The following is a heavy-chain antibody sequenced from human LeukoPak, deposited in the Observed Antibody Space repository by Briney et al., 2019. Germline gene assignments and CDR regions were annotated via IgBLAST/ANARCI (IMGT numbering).Heavy chain of an antibody. V-gene: IGHV1-8*01. CDR3: AREEVGMATNGDDAFDI. D-gene: IGHD5-24*01. Sequence: ASVKVSCKASGYTFTSYDINWVRQATGQGLEWMGWMNPNSGNTGYARKFQGRVTMTRNTSISTAYMELSSLRSEGTAVYYCAREEVGMATNGDDAFDIWGQGTMVTVSS. CDR1: GYTFTSYD. J-gene: IGHJ3*02. CDR2: MNPNSGNT.